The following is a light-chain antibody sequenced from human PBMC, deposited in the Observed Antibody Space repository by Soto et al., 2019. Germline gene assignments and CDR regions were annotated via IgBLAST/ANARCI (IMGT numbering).Light chain of an antibody. CDR2: EVS. V-gene: IGLV2-14*01. CDR1: SSDVGAYNY. CDR3: SSYTGAYTLV. J-gene: IGLJ1*01. Sequence: QSALAQPASGSGSPGQSIAISCTGTSSDVGAYNYVSWYQQHPGKAPKLIVHEVSDRPSGVSDRFSGSKSANTASLTISGLQAEDEADYYCSSYTGAYTLVFGTGTKVTV.